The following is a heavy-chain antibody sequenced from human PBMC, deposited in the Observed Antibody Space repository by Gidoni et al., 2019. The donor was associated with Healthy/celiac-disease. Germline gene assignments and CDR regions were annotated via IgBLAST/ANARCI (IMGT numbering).Heavy chain of an antibody. J-gene: IGHJ4*02. CDR3: ARGGVPAAIDY. D-gene: IGHD2-2*01. CDR1: GGSFSGYY. CDR2: INHSGST. Sequence: QVQLQQWGAGLLKPSETLSLTCAVYGGSFSGYYWSWIRQPPGKGLEWIGEINHSGSTNYNPSLKSRVTISVDTSKNQFSLKLSSVTAADTAVYYCARGGVPAAIDYWGQGTLVTVSS. V-gene: IGHV4-34*01.